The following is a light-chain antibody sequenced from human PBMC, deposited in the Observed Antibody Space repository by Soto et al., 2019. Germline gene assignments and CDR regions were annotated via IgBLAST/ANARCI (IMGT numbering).Light chain of an antibody. CDR1: QSISNW. CDR3: QQYKSYSYT. V-gene: IGKV1-5*01. CDR2: DAS. Sequence: DIQMTQSPSILSASVGDRVTITCRACQSISNWLAWYQQKPGRAPKVLIYDASSLQSGVPSRFSGSGSGTEFTLTISSLQPDDIATYYCQQYKSYSYTFGQGTNLEI. J-gene: IGKJ2*01.